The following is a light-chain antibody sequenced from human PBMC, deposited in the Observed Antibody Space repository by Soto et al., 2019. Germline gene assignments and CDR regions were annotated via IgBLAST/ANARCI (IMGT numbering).Light chain of an antibody. Sequence: QSALTQPPSASGSPGQSVTISCIGSSSDVGGHNYVSWYQQHPGKAPKLMIYEVSKRPSGVPARFSGSKSGNTASLTVSGLQAEDEADYYCCSYGGSIHRYVFGTGTKLTVL. J-gene: IGLJ1*01. CDR3: CSYGGSIHRYV. CDR1: SSDVGGHNY. V-gene: IGLV2-8*01. CDR2: EVS.